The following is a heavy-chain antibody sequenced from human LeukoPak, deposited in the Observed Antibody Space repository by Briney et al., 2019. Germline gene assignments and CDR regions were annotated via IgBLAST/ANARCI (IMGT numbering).Heavy chain of an antibody. V-gene: IGHV1-3*03. J-gene: IGHJ3*02. CDR1: GGTFSSYA. CDR3: ARDSGIVGATVAFDI. CDR2: INAGNGNT. Sequence: ASVKVSCKASGGTFSSYAISWVRQAPGQRLEWMGWINAGNGNTKYSQDFQGRVTITRDTSASTAYMELSSLRSEDMAVYYCARDSGIVGATVAFDIWGQGTMVTVSS. D-gene: IGHD1-26*01.